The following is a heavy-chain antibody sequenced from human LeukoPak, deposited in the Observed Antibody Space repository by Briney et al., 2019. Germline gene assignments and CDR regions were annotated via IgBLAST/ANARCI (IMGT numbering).Heavy chain of an antibody. CDR1: GFTFSSYA. J-gene: IGHJ4*02. CDR3: ATTTPYGSGSPNGPHY. Sequence: RGSLRLSCAASGFTFSSYAMSWVRQAPGKGLEWVSAISGSGGSTYYADSVKGRFTISRDNTKNTLYLQMNSLRAEDTAVYYCATTTPYGSGSPNGPHYWGQGTLVTVSS. CDR2: ISGSGGST. D-gene: IGHD3-10*01. V-gene: IGHV3-23*01.